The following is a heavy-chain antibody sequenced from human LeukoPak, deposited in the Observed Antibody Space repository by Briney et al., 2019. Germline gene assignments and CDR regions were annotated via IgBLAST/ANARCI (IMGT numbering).Heavy chain of an antibody. CDR3: AREGNWNYFDY. CDR2: IYSGGST. J-gene: IGHJ4*02. V-gene: IGHV3-53*01. CDR1: GFTFSSNY. Sequence: TGGSLRLSCAASGFTFSSNYMNWVRQAPGKGLEWVSVIYSGGSTYYADSVKGRFTIYRDNSKNTLYLQMNSLRAEDTAVYYCAREGNWNYFDYWGQGTLVTVSS. D-gene: IGHD1-20*01.